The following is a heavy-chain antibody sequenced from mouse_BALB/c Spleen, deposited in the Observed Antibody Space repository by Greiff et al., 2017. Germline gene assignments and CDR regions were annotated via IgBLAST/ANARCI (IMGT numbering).Heavy chain of an antibody. CDR3: ARVEYGNYIYAMDY. Sequence: MLVESGGGLVKPGGSLKLSCAASGFTFSSYAMSWVRQTPEKRLEWVASISSGGSTYYPDSVKGRFTISRDNARNILYLQMSSLRSEDTAMYYCARVEYGNYIYAMDYWGQGTSVTVSS. CDR2: ISSGGST. D-gene: IGHD2-10*02. J-gene: IGHJ4*01. V-gene: IGHV5-6-5*01. CDR1: GFTFSSYA.